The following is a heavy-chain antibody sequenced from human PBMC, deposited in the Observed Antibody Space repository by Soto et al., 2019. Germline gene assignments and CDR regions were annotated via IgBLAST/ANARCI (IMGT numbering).Heavy chain of an antibody. Sequence: QVQLQESGPGLVKPSETLSLTCTVSGGSISSYYWSWIRQPPGKGLEWIGYIYYSGSTNYNPSLKSRVTISVDTSKNQSSLKLSSVTAADTAVYYCAGAMAGTFDYWGQGTLVTVSS. CDR3: AGAMAGTFDY. J-gene: IGHJ4*02. D-gene: IGHD1-7*01. CDR2: IYYSGST. V-gene: IGHV4-59*01. CDR1: GGSISSYY.